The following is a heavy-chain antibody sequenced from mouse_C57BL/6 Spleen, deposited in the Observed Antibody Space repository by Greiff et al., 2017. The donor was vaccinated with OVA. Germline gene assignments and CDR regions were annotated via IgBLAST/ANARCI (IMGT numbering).Heavy chain of an antibody. Sequence: EVSVGGAVVGLVHHRFALKLSCAASGFTFSDYGMAWVRQAPRKGPEWVAFISNLAYSIYYADTVTGRFTISRENAKNTQYLEMSSLRSEDTAFYYCARQEVALGDMDYWGQGTTVTVSS. CDR3: ARQEVALGDMDY. V-gene: IGHV5-15*01. CDR2: ISNLAYSI. J-gene: IGHJ4*01. D-gene: IGHD1-1*02. CDR1: GFTFSDYG.